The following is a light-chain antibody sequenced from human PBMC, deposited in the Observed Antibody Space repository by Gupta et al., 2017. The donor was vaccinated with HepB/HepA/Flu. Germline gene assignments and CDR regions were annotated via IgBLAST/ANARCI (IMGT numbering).Light chain of an antibody. CDR2: LGS. CDR1: QGLLHSNGYNY. Sequence: DIVMTPSPLSLPVTPGAPASISCRSSQGLLHSNGYNYLDWYRQKPGQSPQLLIYLGSNRASGVPDRFSGSGAGTDVTLKISRVEAEDVGVYYCMQALQTPLTFGGGTKVEIK. V-gene: IGKV2-28*01. J-gene: IGKJ4*01. CDR3: MQALQTPLT.